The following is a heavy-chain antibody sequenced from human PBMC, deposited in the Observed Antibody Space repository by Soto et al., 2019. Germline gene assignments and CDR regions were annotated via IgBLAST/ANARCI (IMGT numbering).Heavy chain of an antibody. V-gene: IGHV1-18*01. Sequence: QVQLVQSGAEVKKPGASVKVSCKASGYTFTSYGISWVRQAPGQGLEWMGWISAYNGNTNYAQKLQGRGTMTTDTSTSTAYMELRSLRSDDTAVYYCARVGDRRYCSGGSCPYDYWGQGTLVTVSS. CDR1: GYTFTSYG. J-gene: IGHJ4*02. CDR3: ARVGDRRYCSGGSCPYDY. CDR2: ISAYNGNT. D-gene: IGHD2-15*01.